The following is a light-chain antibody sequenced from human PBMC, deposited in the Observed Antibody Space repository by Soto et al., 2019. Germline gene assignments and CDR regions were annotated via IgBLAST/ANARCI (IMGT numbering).Light chain of an antibody. V-gene: IGLV1-47*01. CDR3: AAWDDSIHVV. CDR2: RNT. CDR1: SSNIGSNY. Sequence: QSVLTQPPSASGTPGQRVTISCSGSSSNIGSNYVYWYQQRPGTDPKLLIYRNTQRPSGVPDRFSCSKSGTSASLAISGLRSEDEADYYCAAWDDSIHVVFGGGTKLTVL. J-gene: IGLJ2*01.